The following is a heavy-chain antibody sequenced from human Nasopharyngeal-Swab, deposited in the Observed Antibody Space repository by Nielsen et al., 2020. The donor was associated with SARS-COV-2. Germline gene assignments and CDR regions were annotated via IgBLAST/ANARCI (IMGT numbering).Heavy chain of an antibody. CDR1: GYTFTSYY. V-gene: IGHV1-46*01. J-gene: IGHJ4*02. CDR3: AILYYYGSGSHSQFDY. CDR2: INPSGGST. D-gene: IGHD3-10*01. Sequence: ASVNVSCKASGYTFTSYYMHWVRQAPGQGLEWMGIINPSGGSTSYAQKFQGRVTMTRDTSTSTVYMELSSLRSEDTAVYYCAILYYYGSGSHSQFDYWGQGTLVTVSS.